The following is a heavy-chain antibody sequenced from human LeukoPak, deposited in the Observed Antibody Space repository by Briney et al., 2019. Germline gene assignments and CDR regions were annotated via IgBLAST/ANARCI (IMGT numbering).Heavy chain of an antibody. V-gene: IGHV5-51*01. CDR2: IYPSDSDT. CDR3: ARFRGVSDYYTY. Sequence: GESLKTSCNGSGYSFTNYWIGWVRQMPGKGLEWMGIIYPSDSDTRYSPSFQGQVTISADKSITTAYLQWSSLKASDTAMYYCARFRGVSDYYTYWGQGTLVTVSS. D-gene: IGHD3-3*01. J-gene: IGHJ4*02. CDR1: GYSFTNYW.